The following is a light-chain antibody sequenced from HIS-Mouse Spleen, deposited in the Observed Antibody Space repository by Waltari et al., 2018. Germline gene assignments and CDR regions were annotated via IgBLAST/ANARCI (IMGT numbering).Light chain of an antibody. Sequence: ELVLTQPPGTVSLSPGESATLSCMASPRVSSSYFAWYQQKPGQAPRLPIYGASSTATGIPDRFSGSGSGTDCTLTISRLEPEDFAVYYCQQYGSSPPVTFGGGTKVEIK. CDR3: QQYGSSPPVT. J-gene: IGKJ4*01. CDR1: PRVSSSY. V-gene: IGKV3-20*01. CDR2: GAS.